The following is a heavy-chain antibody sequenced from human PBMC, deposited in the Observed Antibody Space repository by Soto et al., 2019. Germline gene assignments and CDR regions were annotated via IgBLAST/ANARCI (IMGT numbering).Heavy chain of an antibody. Sequence: PGGSLRLSCAASGFTFSSYAMSWVRQAPGKGLEWVSAISGSGGSTYYADSVKGRFTISRDNSKNTLYLQMNSLRAEDTAVYYCAKDAVDIVVVPAASDYWGQGTLVTVSS. CDR3: AKDAVDIVVVPAASDY. D-gene: IGHD2-2*03. CDR1: GFTFSSYA. CDR2: ISGSGGST. J-gene: IGHJ4*02. V-gene: IGHV3-23*01.